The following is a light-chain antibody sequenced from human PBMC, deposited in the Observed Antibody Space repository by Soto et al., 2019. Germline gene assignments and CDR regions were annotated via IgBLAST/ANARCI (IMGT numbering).Light chain of an antibody. CDR3: LQYGSSPWT. J-gene: IGKJ1*01. CDR1: QSVSSSF. CDR2: GAS. Sequence: EIVLTQSPGTLSLSPGERATLSCRASQSVSSSFLAWYQQKPGQAPRLLIYGASIRATGIPDRFSGSGSGTDFTLTISRVEPEDFAVYYCLQYGSSPWTFGQGTTVEIK. V-gene: IGKV3-20*01.